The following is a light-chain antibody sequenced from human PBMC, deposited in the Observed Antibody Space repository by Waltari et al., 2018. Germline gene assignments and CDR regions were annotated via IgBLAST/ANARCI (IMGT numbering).Light chain of an antibody. V-gene: IGKV2-30*02. CDR1: QSLVHGVGHTY. J-gene: IGKJ1*01. CDR3: MQGVHWPRS. CDR2: KVS. Sequence: AVTTQPPLSLRVSFGQPASISSRSSQSLVHGVGHTYLSWFQQRPGQAPRRLIYKVSNRDSGVPDRFSGSGSGTDFTLKISRVEAEDIAIYYCMQGVHWPRSFGQGTKVEIE.